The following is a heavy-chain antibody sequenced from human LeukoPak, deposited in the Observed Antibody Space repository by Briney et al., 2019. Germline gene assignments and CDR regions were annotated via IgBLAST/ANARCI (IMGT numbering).Heavy chain of an antibody. D-gene: IGHD6-6*01. CDR1: GYTFTGYY. V-gene: IGHV1-2*02. CDR2: INPNSGDT. CDR3: ARDYSSSSGYFDY. J-gene: IGHJ4*02. Sequence: ASVKVSCKASGYTFTGYYMHWMRQAPGQGLEWMGWINPNSGDTNYAEKFQGRVTMTRDTSISTAYVDLRRLRSDDTAVYYCARDYSSSSGYFDYWGQGTLVTVSS.